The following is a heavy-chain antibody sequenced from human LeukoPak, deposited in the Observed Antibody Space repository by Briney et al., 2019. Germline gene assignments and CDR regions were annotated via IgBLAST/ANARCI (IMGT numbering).Heavy chain of an antibody. CDR2: IHHSGTT. CDR1: RYSISNAYY. V-gene: IGHV4-38-2*02. J-gene: IGHJ4*02. Sequence: SETLSLTCIVSRYSISNAYYWGWIRQPPGKGLEWIGSIHHSGTTYYNPSLKSRVTISVDTSKNQFSLKLSSVTAADTAVYYCARQAPVDTAMVSSLDYWGQGTLVTVSS. D-gene: IGHD5-18*01. CDR3: ARQAPVDTAMVSSLDY.